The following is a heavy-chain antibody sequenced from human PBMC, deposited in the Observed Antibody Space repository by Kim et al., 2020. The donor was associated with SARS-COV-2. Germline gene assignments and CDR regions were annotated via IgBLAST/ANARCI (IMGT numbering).Heavy chain of an antibody. V-gene: IGHV4-4*09. D-gene: IGHD3-22*01. J-gene: IGHJ4*02. Sequence: NPSLQSRVPTSVDTSKNQFSRKRSAVTAAETAVYYCARRPYYDSSGYFDFWGQGTLVTVSS. CDR3: ARRPYYDSSGYFDF.